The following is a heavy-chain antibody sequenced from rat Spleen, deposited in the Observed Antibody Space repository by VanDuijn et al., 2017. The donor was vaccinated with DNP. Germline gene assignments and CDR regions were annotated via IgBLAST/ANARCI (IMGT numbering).Heavy chain of an antibody. CDR2: TSTSGSRA. Sequence: EVQLVESGGGLVQPGRSLKLSCAASGFTFSNYYMAWVRQAPKKGLEWVATTSTSGSRAYYPDSVKGRFTISRDDAKSSLYLQMNSLKSEDTATYYCARSRLPGYYPFACWGQGTLVTVSS. CDR1: GFTFSNYY. CDR3: ARSRLPGYYPFAC. J-gene: IGHJ3*01. D-gene: IGHD1-4*01. V-gene: IGHV5-25*01.